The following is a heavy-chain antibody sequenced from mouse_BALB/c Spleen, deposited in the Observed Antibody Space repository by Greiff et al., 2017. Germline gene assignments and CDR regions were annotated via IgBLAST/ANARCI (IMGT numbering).Heavy chain of an antibody. CDR3: ARVYGSSYRYAMDY. J-gene: IGHJ4*01. Sequence: EVQLVESGGGLVKPGGSLKLSCAASGFTFSDYYMYWVRQTPEKRLEWVATISDGGSYTYYPDSVKGRFTISRDNAKNNLYLQMSSLKSEDTAMYYCARVYGSSYRYAMDYWGQGTSVTVSS. CDR2: ISDGGSYT. V-gene: IGHV5-4*02. CDR1: GFTFSDYY. D-gene: IGHD1-1*01.